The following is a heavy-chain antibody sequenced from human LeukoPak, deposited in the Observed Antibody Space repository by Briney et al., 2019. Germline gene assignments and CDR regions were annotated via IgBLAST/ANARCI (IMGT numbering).Heavy chain of an antibody. J-gene: IGHJ4*02. CDR3: AREYGSGSYYYDY. CDR2: ISGSGGST. V-gene: IGHV3-23*01. D-gene: IGHD3-10*01. Sequence: SAISGSGGSTYYADSVKGRFTISRDNSKNTLYLQMNSLRAEDTAVYYCAREYGSGSYYYDYWGQGTLVTVSS.